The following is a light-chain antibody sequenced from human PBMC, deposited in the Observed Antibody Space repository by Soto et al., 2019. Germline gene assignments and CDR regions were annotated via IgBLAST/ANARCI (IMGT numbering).Light chain of an antibody. V-gene: IGKV3-20*01. Sequence: EIVLTQSPGTLSLSPGERATLSCRASQSVFNNYLAWYQQKPGQAPRLLMFGASSRATGIPDRFSGSGSGTDFTLTISRLEPEDFAIYHCQQYGGSPRTFGQGTKLEIK. CDR1: QSVFNNY. CDR3: QQYGGSPRT. CDR2: GAS. J-gene: IGKJ2*01.